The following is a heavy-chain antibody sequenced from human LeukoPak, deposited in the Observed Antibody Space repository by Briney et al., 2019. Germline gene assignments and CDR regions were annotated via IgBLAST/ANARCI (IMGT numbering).Heavy chain of an antibody. J-gene: IGHJ4*02. V-gene: IGHV4-39*01. CDR1: GGSISSSRYY. D-gene: IGHD1-26*01. CDR3: ARRRWELEGNYFDY. Sequence: SETLSLTCTVSGGSISSSRYYWGWIRQPPGKGLEWIGSIYYSGSTYYNPSLKSRVTISVNTSKNQFSLKLSSVTAADTAVYYCARRRWELEGNYFDYWGQGTLVTVSS. CDR2: IYYSGST.